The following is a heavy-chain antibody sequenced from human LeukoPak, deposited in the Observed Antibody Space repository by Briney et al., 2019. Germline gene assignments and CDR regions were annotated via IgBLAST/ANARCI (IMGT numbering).Heavy chain of an antibody. V-gene: IGHV3-33*06. CDR1: GFTFSSYG. CDR3: AKGETAMVSYYFDY. D-gene: IGHD5-18*01. Sequence: GGSLRLSCAASGFTFSSYGMHWVRQAPGKGLEWVAVIWYDGSNKYYADSVKGRFTISRDNSKNTLYLQMNSLRAEDTAVYYCAKGETAMVSYYFDYWGQGTLVTVSS. J-gene: IGHJ4*02. CDR2: IWYDGSNK.